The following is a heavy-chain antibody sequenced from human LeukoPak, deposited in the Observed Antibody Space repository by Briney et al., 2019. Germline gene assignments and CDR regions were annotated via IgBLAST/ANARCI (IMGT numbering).Heavy chain of an antibody. V-gene: IGHV3-21*01. J-gene: IGHJ4*02. CDR3: ARDAAAAGTGEFDY. CDR2: ISSSSSYI. D-gene: IGHD6-13*01. Sequence: GGSLRLSCAASGFTFSSYSMNWVRQAPGKGLEWVSSISSSSSYIYYADSVKGRFTISRGNAKNSLYLQMNSLRAEDTAVYYCARDAAAAGTGEFDYWGQGTLVTVSS. CDR1: GFTFSSYS.